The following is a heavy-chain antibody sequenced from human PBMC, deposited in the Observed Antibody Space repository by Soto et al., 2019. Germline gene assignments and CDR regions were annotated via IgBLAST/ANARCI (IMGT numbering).Heavy chain of an antibody. CDR2: ISFDGNNK. V-gene: IGHV3-30*18. D-gene: IGHD6-25*01. J-gene: IGHJ6*02. CDR1: GFTFSSYG. CDR3: AKDRRPNYYYGMDV. Sequence: QVQLVESGGGVVQPGRSLRLSCAASGFTFSSYGMHWVRQAPGKGLEWVAVISFDGNNKYYADSVKGRFTISRDNSKNPLYLQMNSLRAEDTAVYYCAKDRRPNYYYGMDVWGQETTVTVSS.